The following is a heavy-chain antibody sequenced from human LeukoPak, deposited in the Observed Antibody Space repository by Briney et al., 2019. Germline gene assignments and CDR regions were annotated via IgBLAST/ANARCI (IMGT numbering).Heavy chain of an antibody. Sequence: PGGSLRLSCAASGFTFDDYAMHWVRQAPGKGLVWVSRISTDASSTTYADSVKGRFTISRDNAKDTLYLQMSSLRAEDTAVYYCTGHHQAYSRTYWGQGTLVTVSS. CDR1: GFTFDDYA. J-gene: IGHJ4*02. CDR3: TGHHQAYSRTY. CDR2: ISTDASST. D-gene: IGHD6-13*01. V-gene: IGHV3-74*01.